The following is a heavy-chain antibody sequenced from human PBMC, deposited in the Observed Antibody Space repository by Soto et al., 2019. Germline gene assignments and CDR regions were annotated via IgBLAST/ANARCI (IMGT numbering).Heavy chain of an antibody. CDR3: ARDLAPRNWNYASD. J-gene: IGHJ4*02. CDR1: GFAVNY. Sequence: ESGGGLVQPGGSLRLSCAVSGFAVNYMSWVRQAPGKGLEWVSVIYSGGSTYYADSVRGRFTISRDISKNTLYLQMNSLRVEDTAVYYCARDLAPRNWNYASDWGQGTLVTVSS. V-gene: IGHV3-66*01. CDR2: IYSGGST. D-gene: IGHD1-7*01.